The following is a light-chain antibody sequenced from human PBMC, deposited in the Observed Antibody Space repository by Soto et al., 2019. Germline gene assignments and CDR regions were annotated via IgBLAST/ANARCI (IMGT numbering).Light chain of an antibody. J-gene: IGKJ1*01. CDR2: AAS. CDR1: QSVSSAY. CDR3: QQYGSSSPWT. V-gene: IGKV3-20*01. Sequence: EIVLTQSPGTLSLSPGERATLSCRASQSVSSAYLAWYQHKPGQPPTLLIYAASSRVTSIPDRFSGSGSGTDFALTISILETEDFAVYYWQQYGSSSPWTFGPGTKVEIK.